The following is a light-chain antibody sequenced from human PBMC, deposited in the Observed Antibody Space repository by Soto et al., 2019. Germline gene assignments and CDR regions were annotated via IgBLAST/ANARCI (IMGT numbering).Light chain of an antibody. V-gene: IGKV3-20*01. J-gene: IGKJ1*01. CDR3: QRYYDSLWT. CDR1: QSVNSTS. CDR2: GAS. Sequence: EIVLTQSPGTLSLSPGERATLSCRASQSVNSTSLAWYQQKPGQAPRLLIHGASSRATGIPDRFSGSGSGTDFTLTISRLEPEGFAVYFCQRYYDSLWTFGQGTKVEIK.